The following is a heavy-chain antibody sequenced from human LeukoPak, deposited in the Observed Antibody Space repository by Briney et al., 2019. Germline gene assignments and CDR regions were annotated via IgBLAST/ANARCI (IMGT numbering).Heavy chain of an antibody. V-gene: IGHV1-46*01. J-gene: IGHJ6*02. CDR2: INPSGGST. D-gene: IGHD2-15*01. CDR3: AFGCSGGSCPLDYYYGMDV. Sequence: ASVKVSCKASGYTFTSYYMHWVRQAPGQGLEWMGIINPSGGSTSYAQKFQGRVTITADESTSTAYMELSSLRSEDTAVYYCAFGCSGGSCPLDYYYGMDVWGQGTTVTVSS. CDR1: GYTFTSYY.